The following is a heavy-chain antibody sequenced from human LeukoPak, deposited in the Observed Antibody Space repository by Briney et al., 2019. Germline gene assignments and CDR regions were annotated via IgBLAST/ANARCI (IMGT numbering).Heavy chain of an antibody. D-gene: IGHD5-18*01. CDR2: IYYSGST. CDR1: GGSISSGGYY. J-gene: IGHJ4*02. V-gene: IGHV4-31*03. Sequence: KPSETLSLTCTVSGGSISSGGYYWSWIRQHPGKGLEWIGYIYYSGSTYYNPSLKSRVTISVDTSKNQFSLKLSSVTAADTAVYYCARVVDSYGPNFDYWGQGTPVTVSS. CDR3: ARVVDSYGPNFDY.